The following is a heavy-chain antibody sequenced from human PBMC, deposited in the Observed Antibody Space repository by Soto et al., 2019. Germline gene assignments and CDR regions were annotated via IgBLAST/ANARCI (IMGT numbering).Heavy chain of an antibody. CDR2: LSWNSGSI. D-gene: IGHD3-3*01. J-gene: IGHJ4*02. CDR3: AKVQGGGGEFLESDLFDY. Sequence: EVQLVESGGGLVQPGRSLRLSCAASGFTFDDYAMHWVRQAPGKGLEWVSGLSWNSGSIGYADSVKGRFTISRDNAKNSLYLQMNSLRAEDTALYYCAKVQGGGGEFLESDLFDYWGQGTLVTVSS. CDR1: GFTFDDYA. V-gene: IGHV3-9*01.